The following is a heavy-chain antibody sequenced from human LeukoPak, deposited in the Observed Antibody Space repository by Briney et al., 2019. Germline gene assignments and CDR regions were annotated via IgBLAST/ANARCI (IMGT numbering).Heavy chain of an antibody. CDR1: GYTFTGYY. J-gene: IGHJ4*02. V-gene: IGHV1-2*02. CDR3: ATTPRIRYDTSGYYYEPYFDY. Sequence: APVKVSCKSSGYTFTGYYIHWVRQAPGQGLEWMGWINPNSGDPNYAQKFQGRVTMTRDTSISTAYMELSRLRSDDTAVYYYATTPRIRYDTSGYYYEPYFDYWGQGTLVTVSS. CDR2: INPNSGDP. D-gene: IGHD3-22*01.